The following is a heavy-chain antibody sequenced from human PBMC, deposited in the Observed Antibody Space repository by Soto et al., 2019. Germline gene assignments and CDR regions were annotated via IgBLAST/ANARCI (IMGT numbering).Heavy chain of an antibody. J-gene: IGHJ2*01. Sequence: SVKVSCKAYEDTFRNYAIRWVRQAPGHGLEWMGGILPIFGTANYAQKFQGRVTITADTSANTVYLDLSSLRSEDTAVYYCASTKYDSSAYYYWYLGLWGRGTLVTVSS. CDR3: ASTKYDSSAYYYWYLGL. CDR1: EDTFRNYA. CDR2: ILPIFGTA. V-gene: IGHV1-69*06. D-gene: IGHD3-22*01.